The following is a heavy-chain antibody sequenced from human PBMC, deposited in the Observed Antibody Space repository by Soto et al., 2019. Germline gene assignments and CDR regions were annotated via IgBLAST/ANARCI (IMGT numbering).Heavy chain of an antibody. Sequence: SVKVSCKASGGTLSSYAISWVRQAPGQGLEWMGGIIPIFGTANYAQKFQGRVTITADESTSTAYMELSSLRSEDTAVYYCESSITMVRGVMDVWGQGTTVTVSS. D-gene: IGHD3-10*01. V-gene: IGHV1-69*13. CDR2: IIPIFGTA. CDR3: ESSITMVRGVMDV. J-gene: IGHJ6*02. CDR1: GGTLSSYA.